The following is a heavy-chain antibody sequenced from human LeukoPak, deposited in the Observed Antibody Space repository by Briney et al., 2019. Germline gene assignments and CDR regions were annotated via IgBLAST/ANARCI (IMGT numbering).Heavy chain of an antibody. CDR1: GGTFSSYA. Sequence: SVKVSCKASGGTFSSYAISWVRQAPGQGLEWMGGIIPIFGTANYAQKFQGRVTITADKSTSTAYMELSSLSSEDTAVYYCARGPPKEYYYYYMDVWGKGTTVTISS. CDR2: IIPIFGTA. CDR3: ARGPPKEYYYYYMDV. V-gene: IGHV1-69*06. J-gene: IGHJ6*03.